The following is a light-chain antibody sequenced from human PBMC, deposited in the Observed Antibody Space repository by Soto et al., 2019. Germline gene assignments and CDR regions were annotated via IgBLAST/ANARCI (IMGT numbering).Light chain of an antibody. CDR3: QQYGTSFS. CDR2: GAS. Sequence: IVLTQSPGTLSLSPGERATLSCRASQAVFRNQLAWYQQEPGQPPRLLISGASSRATGIPDRFSGSGSGADFTLTISRLEPEDFAVYYCQQYGTSFSFGPGTKVDIK. CDR1: QAVFRNQ. J-gene: IGKJ3*01. V-gene: IGKV3-20*01.